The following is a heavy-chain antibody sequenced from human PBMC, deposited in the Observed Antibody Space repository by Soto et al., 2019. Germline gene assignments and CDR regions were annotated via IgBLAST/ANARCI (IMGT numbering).Heavy chain of an antibody. J-gene: IGHJ5*02. D-gene: IGHD6-19*01. V-gene: IGHV3-48*02. CDR3: ARAGYSSGWYEGWFDP. CDR1: GFTFSSYS. CDR2: ISTSSSTI. Sequence: GGSLRLSCAASGFTFSSYSMNWVRQAPGKGLEWVSYISTSSSTIYYADSVKGRFTISRDNAKNSLYLQMNSLRDEDTALYYCARAGYSSGWYEGWFDPWGQGTLVTVSS.